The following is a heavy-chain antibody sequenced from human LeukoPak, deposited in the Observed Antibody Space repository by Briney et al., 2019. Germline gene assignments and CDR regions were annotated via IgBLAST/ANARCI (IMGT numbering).Heavy chain of an antibody. J-gene: IGHJ4*02. CDR3: AKIAGTTGDDY. Sequence: PGGSLRRSCAASGFTFSSYSMNWVRQAPGKGLEWVSSISSSSSYIYYADSVKGRFTISRDNAKNSLYLQMNSLRAEDTAVYYCAKIAGTTGDDYWGQGTLVTVSS. V-gene: IGHV3-21*01. CDR1: GFTFSSYS. D-gene: IGHD1-14*01. CDR2: ISSSSSYI.